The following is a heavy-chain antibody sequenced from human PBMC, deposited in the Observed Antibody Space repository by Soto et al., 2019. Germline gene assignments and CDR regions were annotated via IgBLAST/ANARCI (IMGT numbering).Heavy chain of an antibody. J-gene: IGHJ4*02. CDR2: IYYSGST. V-gene: IGHV4-59*01. CDR3: ARGGSSWYYFDY. Sequence: QVQLQESGPGLVKPSETLSLTCTVSGGSISSYYWSWIRQPPGKGLEWIGNIYYSGSTNYNPSLKSRVTISVDTSKNQFSLKLSSVTAADTAVYYCARGGSSWYYFDYWGQGTLVTVSS. D-gene: IGHD6-13*01. CDR1: GGSISSYY.